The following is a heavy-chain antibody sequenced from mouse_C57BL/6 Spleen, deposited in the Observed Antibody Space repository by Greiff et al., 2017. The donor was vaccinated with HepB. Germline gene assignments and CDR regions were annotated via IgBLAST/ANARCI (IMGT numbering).Heavy chain of an antibody. J-gene: IGHJ3*01. V-gene: IGHV1-62-2*01. CDR1: GYTFTEYT. Sequence: VQLQQSGAELVKPGASVKLSCKASGYTFTEYTIHWVKQRSGQGLEWIGWFYPGSGSIKYNEKFKDKATLTADKSSSTGYMERSRLTSEDSAVYFCARHEDDYYGSSAWFAYWGQGTLVTVSA. CDR3: ARHEDDYYGSSAWFAY. CDR2: FYPGSGSI. D-gene: IGHD1-1*01.